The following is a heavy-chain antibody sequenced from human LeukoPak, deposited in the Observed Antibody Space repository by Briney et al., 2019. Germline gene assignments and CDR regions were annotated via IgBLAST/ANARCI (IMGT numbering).Heavy chain of an antibody. CDR1: GFSMSVYW. Sequence: GGSLRLSCEASGFSMSVYWMSWVRQAPGKGLEWVGNIKQDGSERNYVHSVKGRFTISRDKAKKSLYLQMNSLRAEDTAVYYCARDWGAYYHSFDYWGQGTLVTVSS. J-gene: IGHJ4*02. CDR3: ARDWGAYYHSFDY. D-gene: IGHD3-22*01. V-gene: IGHV3-7*01. CDR2: IKQDGSER.